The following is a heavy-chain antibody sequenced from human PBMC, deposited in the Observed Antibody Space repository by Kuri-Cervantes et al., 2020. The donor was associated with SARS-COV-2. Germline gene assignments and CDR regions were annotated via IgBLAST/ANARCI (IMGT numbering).Heavy chain of an antibody. CDR3: ARGTGDDYYYYYMDV. Sequence: SETLSLTCTVSGYSISSGYYWGWIRQPPGKGLEWIGSIYHSGSTYYNPSLKSRVNISVDTSKNQFSLKLSSVTAADTAVYYCARGTGDDYYYYYMDVWGKGTTVTVSS. D-gene: IGHD1-1*01. CDR1: GYSISSGYY. J-gene: IGHJ6*03. CDR2: IYHSGST. V-gene: IGHV4-38-2*02.